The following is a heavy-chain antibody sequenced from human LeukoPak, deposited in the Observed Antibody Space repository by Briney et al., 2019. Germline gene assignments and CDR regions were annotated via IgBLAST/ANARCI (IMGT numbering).Heavy chain of an antibody. CDR2: MYYSGST. CDR1: GGSISSYY. Sequence: SETLSLTCTVSGGSISSYYWSWIRQPPGKGLEWIGYMYYSGSTNYNPSLKSRVTISLDTSMNQFSLRLSSVTAADTAVYYCARRSASPRFDYWGQGTLVTVSS. CDR3: ARRSASPRFDY. V-gene: IGHV4-59*08. J-gene: IGHJ4*02.